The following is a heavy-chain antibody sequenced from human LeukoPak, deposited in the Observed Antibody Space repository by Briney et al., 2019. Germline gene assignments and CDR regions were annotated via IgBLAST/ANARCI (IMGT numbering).Heavy chain of an antibody. Sequence: ASVKVSCKASGYTFTSYGISWVRQAPGQGLEWMGWISAYNGNTNYAQKLQGRVTMTTDTSTSTAYMELRSLRSDDTAVYYCATVGASITMVRGVRSFDYWGQGTLVTVSS. J-gene: IGHJ4*02. CDR2: ISAYNGNT. CDR3: ATVGASITMVRGVRSFDY. CDR1: GYTFTSYG. D-gene: IGHD3-10*01. V-gene: IGHV1-18*01.